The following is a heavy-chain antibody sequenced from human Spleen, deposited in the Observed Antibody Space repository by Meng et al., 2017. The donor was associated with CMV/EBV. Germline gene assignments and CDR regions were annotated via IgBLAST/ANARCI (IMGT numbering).Heavy chain of an antibody. CDR2: MVSDRSDI. V-gene: IGHV3-74*03. CDR3: ARGVAKSLGWEIGY. Sequence: LTCAVSCASFSGSNWGWVRQSTGQGLGWVSRMVSDRSDITDADYRRGLNTISRDDTKNSLYLQMNSMRVEDTAVYYSARGVAKSLGWEIGYWGQGTLVTVSS. J-gene: IGHJ4*02. D-gene: IGHD1-26*01. CDR1: CASFSGSN.